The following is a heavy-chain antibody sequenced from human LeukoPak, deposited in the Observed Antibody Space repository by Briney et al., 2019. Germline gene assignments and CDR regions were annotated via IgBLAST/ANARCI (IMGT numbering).Heavy chain of an antibody. V-gene: IGHV4-59*10. CDR1: GGSFSGYY. CDR3: ARILRTPNYYDSSGYAFDI. J-gene: IGHJ3*02. CDR2: IYTSGST. Sequence: SETLSLTCAVYGGSFSGYYWSWIRQPAGKGLEWIGRIYTSGSTNYNPSLKSRVTMSVDTSKNQFSLKLSSVTAADTAVYYCARILRTPNYYDSSGYAFDIWGQGTMVTVSS. D-gene: IGHD3-22*01.